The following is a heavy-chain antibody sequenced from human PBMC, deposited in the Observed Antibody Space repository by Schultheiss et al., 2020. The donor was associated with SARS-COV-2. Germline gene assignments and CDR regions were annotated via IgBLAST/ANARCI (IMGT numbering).Heavy chain of an antibody. CDR3: ARDYDFWSGYVY. J-gene: IGHJ4*02. D-gene: IGHD3-3*01. Sequence: GGSLRLSCAASGFTFSSYWMSWVRQAPGKGLEWVSVIYSGGSTYYADSVKGRFTISRDNAKNSLYLQMNSLRAEDTAVYHCARDYDFWSGYVYWGQGTLVTVSS. V-gene: IGHV3-66*01. CDR2: IYSGGST. CDR1: GFTFSSYW.